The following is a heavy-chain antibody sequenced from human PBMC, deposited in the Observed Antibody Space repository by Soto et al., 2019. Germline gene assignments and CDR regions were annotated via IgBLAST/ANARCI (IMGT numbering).Heavy chain of an antibody. V-gene: IGHV4-30-4*01. CDR2: ISYRGTT. Sequence: QVQLQESGPGLVKPSQTLSLTCTVSGGSISSGNYYWSWIRQPPGKGLEWIGFISYRGTTHDSPSLRSRVSISVVPSKNQLPRVVSSVTAAVTAGYYGAPMGTPVTEVDYLDSGGQGTLVTVSS. CDR1: GGSISSGNYY. CDR3: APMGTPVTEVDYLDS. J-gene: IGHJ4*02. D-gene: IGHD4-17*01.